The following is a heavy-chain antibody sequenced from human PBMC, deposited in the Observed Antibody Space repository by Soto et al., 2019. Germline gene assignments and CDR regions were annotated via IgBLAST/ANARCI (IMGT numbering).Heavy chain of an antibody. J-gene: IGHJ4*02. D-gene: IGHD3-22*01. Sequence: SETLSLTCTVSGGSISSYYWSWIRQPPGKGLEWIGYVHHSGNTYSNPALRSRLTMSVDRSRNQFSLKLTSVTATDTAIYYCARQVVITSYYFDYWGPGTLVTVSS. CDR2: VHHSGNT. CDR1: GGSISSYY. CDR3: ARQVVITSYYFDY. V-gene: IGHV4-59*04.